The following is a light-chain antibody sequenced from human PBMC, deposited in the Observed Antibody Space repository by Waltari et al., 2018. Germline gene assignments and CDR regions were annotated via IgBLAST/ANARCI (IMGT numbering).Light chain of an antibody. CDR1: QSVSSY. V-gene: IGKV3-11*01. Sequence: EIVLTQSPATLSLSPGARATLSCTASQSVSSYLAWYQQKPGQAPRLLIYAASNRATGIPARFSGSGSGTDFTLTISSLEPEDFAVYYCQQRSNWPRTFGPGTKVDIK. J-gene: IGKJ3*01. CDR3: QQRSNWPRT. CDR2: AAS.